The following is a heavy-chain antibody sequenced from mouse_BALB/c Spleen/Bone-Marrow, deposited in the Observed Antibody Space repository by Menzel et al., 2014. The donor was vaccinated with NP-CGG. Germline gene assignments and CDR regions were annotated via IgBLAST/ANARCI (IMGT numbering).Heavy chain of an antibody. CDR2: INPGSGST. V-gene: IGHV1-54*01. Sequence: QVQLQQSGAELVRPGTSVKVSCKTSGYAFTDYLMEWLKQRPGQGLEWIGVINPGSGSTNYNEKFKDKATLTADKSSSTAYIQLSSLTSDDPAVYFCARYDGYFDYWGQGTTLTVSS. D-gene: IGHD2-3*01. CDR1: GYAFTDYL. J-gene: IGHJ2*01. CDR3: ARYDGYFDY.